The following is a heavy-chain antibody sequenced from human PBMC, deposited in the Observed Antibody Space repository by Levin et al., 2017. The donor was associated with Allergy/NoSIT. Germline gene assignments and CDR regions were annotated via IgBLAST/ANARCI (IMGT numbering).Heavy chain of an antibody. CDR2: ISYDGSNK. CDR1: GFTFSSYA. CDR3: ARVKLTLTGAAFDI. Sequence: GGSLRLSCAASGFTFSSYAMHWVRQAPGKGLEWVAVISYDGSNKYYADSVKGRFTISRDNSKNTLYLQMNSLRAEDTAVYYCARVKLTLTGAAFDIWGQGTMVTVSS. J-gene: IGHJ3*02. D-gene: IGHD1-14*01. V-gene: IGHV3-30-3*01.